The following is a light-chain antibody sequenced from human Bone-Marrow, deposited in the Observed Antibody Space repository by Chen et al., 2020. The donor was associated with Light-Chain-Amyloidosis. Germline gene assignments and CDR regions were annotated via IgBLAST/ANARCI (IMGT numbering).Light chain of an antibody. CDR2: GSS. Sequence: EILSTQSPRTLSLSPGEGANLSCRASQTISSNYLTWYQQKFGQAPRLLIYGSSSMATGIPDRFTGSGSGTDFTITINRLEPEDFAMYYCQQYGTSPLTFGGGTKVEIK. V-gene: IGKV3-20*01. CDR3: QQYGTSPLT. CDR1: QTISSNY. J-gene: IGKJ4*01.